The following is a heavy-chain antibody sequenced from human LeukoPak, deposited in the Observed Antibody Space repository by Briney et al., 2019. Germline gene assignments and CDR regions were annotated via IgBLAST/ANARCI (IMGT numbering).Heavy chain of an antibody. D-gene: IGHD6-13*01. CDR3: AKAASSSWPSYYYGMDV. V-gene: IGHV3-23*01. J-gene: IGHJ6*02. CDR1: GFTFKTYA. CDR2: VSDRDDST. Sequence: GGSLRLSCATSGFTFKTYAMSWVRQAPGKGLEWVPTVSDRDDSTYYADSVKGRFTISRDSSKNTLFLQMNSLRAEDMAVYYCAKAASSSWPSYYYGMDVWGQGTTVTVSS.